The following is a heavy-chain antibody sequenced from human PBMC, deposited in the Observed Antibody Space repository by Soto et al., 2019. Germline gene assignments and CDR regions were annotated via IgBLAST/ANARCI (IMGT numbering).Heavy chain of an antibody. Sequence: QVQMVQSGAEVKKPGASVKVSCKTSGYAFAGQHIHWVRQAPGQGLEWMGWIDPDTGVSDSVQKFRGRITMTRDKSISPGYMELSGLTSDDTAVYYCARDLIRTPESFDYWGQGTVVIVSS. CDR1: GYAFAGQH. V-gene: IGHV1-2*02. CDR3: ARDLIRTPESFDY. CDR2: IDPDTGVS. J-gene: IGHJ4*02. D-gene: IGHD2-15*01.